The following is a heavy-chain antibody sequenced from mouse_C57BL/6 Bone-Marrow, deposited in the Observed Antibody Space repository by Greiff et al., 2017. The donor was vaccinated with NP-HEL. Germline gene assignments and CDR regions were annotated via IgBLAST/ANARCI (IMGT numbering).Heavy chain of an antibody. J-gene: IGHJ1*03. CDR1: GYTFTSYW. CDR2: IHPNSGST. CDR3: ARSHPYSYFDV. V-gene: IGHV1-64*01. Sequence: QVQLQQPGAELVKPGASVKLSCKASGYTFTSYWMHWVKQRPGQGLEWIGMIHPNSGSTNYNEKFKSKATLTVDKSSSTAYMQLSSLTSEDSAVYYCARSHPYSYFDVWGTGTTLTVSS. D-gene: IGHD6-5*01.